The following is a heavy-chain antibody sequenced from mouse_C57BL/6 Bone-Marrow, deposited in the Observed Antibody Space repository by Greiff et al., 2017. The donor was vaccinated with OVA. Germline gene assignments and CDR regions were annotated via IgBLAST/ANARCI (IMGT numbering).Heavy chain of an antibody. CDR2: IDPSDSYT. D-gene: IGHD2-1*01. CDR1: GYTFTSYW. J-gene: IGHJ3*01. Sequence: VQLQQPGAELVMPGASVKLSCKASGYTFTSYWMHWVKQRPGQGLEWIGEIDPSDSYTNYNQKFKGKSTLTVDKSSSTAYMQRSSLTSEDSAVYYCAREGFYCGAGLGYWGEGTLVTVSA. V-gene: IGHV1-69*01. CDR3: AREGFYCGAGLGY.